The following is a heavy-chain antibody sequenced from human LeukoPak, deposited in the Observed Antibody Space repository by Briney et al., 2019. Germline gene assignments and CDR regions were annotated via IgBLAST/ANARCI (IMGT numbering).Heavy chain of an antibody. Sequence: GGSLRLSCAASGFTFSSYSMNWVRQAPGEGLEWVSSISSSSSYIYYADSVKGRFTISRNNAKNSLYLQMNSLRAEDTAVYYCARGTVAGDWVDYWGQGTLVTVSS. CDR2: ISSSSSYI. V-gene: IGHV3-21*01. J-gene: IGHJ4*02. CDR3: ARGTVAGDWVDY. CDR1: GFTFSSYS. D-gene: IGHD6-19*01.